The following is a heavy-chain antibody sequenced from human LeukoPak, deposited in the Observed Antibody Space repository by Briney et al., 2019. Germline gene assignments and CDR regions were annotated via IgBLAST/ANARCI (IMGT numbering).Heavy chain of an antibody. D-gene: IGHD2-2*01. V-gene: IGHV4-34*01. J-gene: IGHJ4*02. CDR1: GGSFTVYS. Sequence: SETLSLTCALYGGSFTVYSWSCIRQPPGKGLEWIGEINLSGSTHYIPSLKSRVTISVDTCKNQFSLKLSSVTAADTAVYYCARGGPRRDSTSCYDWGFDYWGQRTLVTVSS. CDR3: ARGGPRRDSTSCYDWGFDY. CDR2: INLSGST.